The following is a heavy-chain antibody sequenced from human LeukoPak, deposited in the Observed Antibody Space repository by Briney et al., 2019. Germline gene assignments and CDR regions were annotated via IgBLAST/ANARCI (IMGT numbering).Heavy chain of an antibody. D-gene: IGHD2/OR15-2a*01. J-gene: IGHJ4*02. Sequence: SETLSLTCSVSGNSISNNYWGWIRQPPGKGLEWIGYIYDSGSTSYNPSLKSRVTISVDTSKNQFSLKLSSVTAADTAVYYCARRPYDTTFDYWGQGTLVTVSS. V-gene: IGHV4-59*01. CDR1: GNSISNNY. CDR3: ARRPYDTTFDY. CDR2: IYDSGST.